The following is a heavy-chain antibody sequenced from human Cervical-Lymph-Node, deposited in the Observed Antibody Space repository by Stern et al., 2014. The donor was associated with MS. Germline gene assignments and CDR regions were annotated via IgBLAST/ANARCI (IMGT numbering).Heavy chain of an antibody. Sequence: EVQLVESGGGLVQPGGSLRLSCAASGFTFSNAWMSWVRQAPGKGLEWVGRIKSKTDGGTTDYAAPVKGRFTISRDDSKNTLYLQMNSLKTEDTAVYYCTTDLRLIVATTELGDYWGQGTLVTVSS. D-gene: IGHD5-12*01. CDR2: IKSKTDGGTT. V-gene: IGHV3-15*01. CDR1: GFTFSNAW. J-gene: IGHJ4*02. CDR3: TTDLRLIVATTELGDY.